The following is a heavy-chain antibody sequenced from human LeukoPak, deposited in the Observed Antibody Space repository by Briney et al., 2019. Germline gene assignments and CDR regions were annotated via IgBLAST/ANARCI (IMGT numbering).Heavy chain of an antibody. Sequence: PGGSLRLSCAASGFTVSSNYMSWVRQAPGKGLEWVSVIYSGGSTYYADSVKGRFTISRDNSKNTLYLQMNSLRAEDTAVYYYARDQRVGATRYFQHWGQGTLVTVSS. D-gene: IGHD1-26*01. J-gene: IGHJ1*01. CDR1: GFTVSSNY. CDR3: ARDQRVGATRYFQH. V-gene: IGHV3-53*01. CDR2: IYSGGST.